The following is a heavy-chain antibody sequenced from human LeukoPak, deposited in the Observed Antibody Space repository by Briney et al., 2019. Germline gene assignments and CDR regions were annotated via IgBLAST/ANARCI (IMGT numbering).Heavy chain of an antibody. J-gene: IGHJ6*02. Sequence: SETLSLTCTVSGGSISSYYWSWIRQPAGKGLEWIGRIYTSGSTNYNPSLKSRVTMSVGTSKNQFSLKLSSVTAADTAVYYCARDSRRIAVASYGMDVWGQGTTVTVSS. V-gene: IGHV4-4*07. CDR1: GGSISSYY. CDR3: ARDSRRIAVASYGMDV. CDR2: IYTSGST. D-gene: IGHD6-19*01.